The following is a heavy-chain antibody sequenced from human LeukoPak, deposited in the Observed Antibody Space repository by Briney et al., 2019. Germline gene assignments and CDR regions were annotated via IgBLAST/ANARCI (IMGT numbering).Heavy chain of an antibody. CDR3: ARTPLVVVVINYFDY. J-gene: IGHJ4*02. CDR2: MYYSGST. CDR1: GGSISSSSYS. D-gene: IGHD3-22*01. V-gene: IGHV4-39*01. Sequence: SETLSLTCTVSGGSISSSSYSWGWIRQPPGKGLEWIGSMYYSGSTYYNPSLKSRVTISVDTSKNQFSLKLSSVTAADTAVYYCARTPLVVVVINYFDYWGQGTLVTVS.